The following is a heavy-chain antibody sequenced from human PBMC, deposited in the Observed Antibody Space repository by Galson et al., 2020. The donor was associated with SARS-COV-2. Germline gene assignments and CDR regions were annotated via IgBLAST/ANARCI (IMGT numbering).Heavy chain of an antibody. CDR3: ARHDCQTNAFDF. V-gene: IGHV5-10-1*01. J-gene: IGHJ3*01. CDR1: TFSLTTYW. CDR2: IDHIDSYN. Sequence: HGESLKISCKDTTFSLTTYWNTWVPQIPGKGLEWMGKIDHIDSYNNYRPPFQGHVPISVDKSITTAYLEWRSLKASDTAMYYWARHDCQTNAFDFWGQGTMVTV. D-gene: IGHD2-21*02.